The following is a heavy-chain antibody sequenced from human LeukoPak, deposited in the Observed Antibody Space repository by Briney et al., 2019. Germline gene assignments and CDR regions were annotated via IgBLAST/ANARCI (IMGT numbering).Heavy chain of an antibody. J-gene: IGHJ4*02. D-gene: IGHD3-10*01. CDR2: IKEDGSEK. CDR3: ARGFYYGWGSVLVY. CDR1: GFTFSSSW. Sequence: QPGGSLRLSCAASGFTFSSSWMTWVRQAPGKGLEWVANIKEDGSEKYYVDSVKGRFTISRDNAKNSLYLQMNSLRAEDTAVYYCARGFYYGWGSVLVYWGQGTLVTVSS. V-gene: IGHV3-7*01.